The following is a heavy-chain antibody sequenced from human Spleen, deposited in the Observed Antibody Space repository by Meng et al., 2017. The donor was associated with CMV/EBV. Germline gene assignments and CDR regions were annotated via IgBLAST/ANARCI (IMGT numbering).Heavy chain of an antibody. CDR1: GFNVRSNY. J-gene: IGHJ6*02. CDR3: VRDSPPRYCSRTSCYQYSMDV. D-gene: IGHD2-2*01. V-gene: IGHV3-53*01. Sequence: GESLKISCGASGFNVRSNYMSWVRQAPGKGLEWVSALDSPNKTYYADSVKGRFTISRDNFKNTLYLQMNSVRAEDTAVYYCVRDSPPRYCSRTSCYQYSMDVWGQGTTVTVSS. CDR2: LDSPNKT.